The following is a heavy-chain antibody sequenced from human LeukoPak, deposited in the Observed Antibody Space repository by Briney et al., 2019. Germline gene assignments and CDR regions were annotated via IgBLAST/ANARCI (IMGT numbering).Heavy chain of an antibody. D-gene: IGHD2-2*01. CDR1: GYTFTSYD. CDR2: INPNSGNT. J-gene: IGHJ6*02. CDR3: ARVSRGVVPAASCYYYYGMDV. Sequence: RVASLKLSCKASGYTFTSYDINWVRQATGQGLEWMGWINPNSGNTGYAQKFKGRVTITRNTSISTAYMELSSLRSEDTAVYYCARVSRGVVPAASCYYYYGMDVWGQGTTVTVSS. V-gene: IGHV1-8*01.